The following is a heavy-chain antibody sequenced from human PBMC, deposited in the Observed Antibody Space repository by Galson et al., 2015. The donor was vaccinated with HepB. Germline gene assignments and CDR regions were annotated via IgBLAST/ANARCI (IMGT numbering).Heavy chain of an antibody. CDR3: ARDSRLELRLNNYYYYGMDV. V-gene: IGHV1-18*01. D-gene: IGHD1-7*01. CDR2: ISGYDGST. Sequence: SVKVSCKASGYSFTSYGISWLRRAPGQGLEWMGWISGYDGSTNYPQTLQGRVIMTTDRSTNTGYMEVRSLRSDDTAIYYCARDSRLELRLNNYYYYGMDVWGQGTTVTVSS. J-gene: IGHJ6*02. CDR1: GYSFTSYG.